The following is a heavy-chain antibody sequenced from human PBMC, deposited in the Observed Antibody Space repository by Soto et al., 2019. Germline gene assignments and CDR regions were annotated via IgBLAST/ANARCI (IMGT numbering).Heavy chain of an antibody. CDR1: GGSFSGYY. Sequence: SETLSLTCAVYGGSFSGYYWSWIRQPPGKGLEWIGEINHSGSTNYNPSLKSRVTISVDTSKNQFSLKLSFVTAADTAVYYCARGWRYDFRVYYYFYMDGWGKGTTGTVSS. D-gene: IGHD3-3*01. CDR3: ARGWRYDFRVYYYFYMDG. V-gene: IGHV4-34*01. J-gene: IGHJ6*03. CDR2: INHSGST.